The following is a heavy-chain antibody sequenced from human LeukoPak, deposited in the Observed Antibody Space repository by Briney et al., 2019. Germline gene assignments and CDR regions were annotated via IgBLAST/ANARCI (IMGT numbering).Heavy chain of an antibody. V-gene: IGHV1-69*04. CDR2: IIPILGIA. Sequence: SVKVSCKASGGTFISYAISWVRQAPGQGREWMGRIIPILGIANYAQKFQGRVTITADKSTSPAYMELSSLRSEDTAVYYCARDKWGDYYDSSGYIPVDYWGQGTLVTVSS. J-gene: IGHJ4*02. CDR3: ARDKWGDYYDSSGYIPVDY. CDR1: GGTFISYA. D-gene: IGHD3-22*01.